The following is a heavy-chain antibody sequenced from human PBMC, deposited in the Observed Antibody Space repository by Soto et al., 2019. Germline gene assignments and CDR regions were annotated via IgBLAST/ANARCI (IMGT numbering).Heavy chain of an antibody. CDR3: ARGQRFSDWFDP. V-gene: IGHV4-4*07. CDR2: IYSSGST. Sequence: PSETLSLTCTISGSAIGSHYWTWIRQPAGKGLEWIGRIYSSGSTQYNPSLQSRVTMSLDTSKNQFSLRLESVTAADTAVYYCARGQRFSDWFDPWGQGTLVTVSS. D-gene: IGHD3-3*01. CDR1: GSAIGSHY. J-gene: IGHJ5*02.